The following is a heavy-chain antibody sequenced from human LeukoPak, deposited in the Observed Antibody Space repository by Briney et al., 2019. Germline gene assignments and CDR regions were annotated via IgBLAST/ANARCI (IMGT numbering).Heavy chain of an antibody. V-gene: IGHV1-2*02. CDR2: INPNSGGT. CDR1: GYTFTGYY. CDR3: ARDDYGDYAEYFQH. D-gene: IGHD4-17*01. Sequence: ASVKVSCKASGYTFTGYYMHWVRQAPGQGLEWMGWINPNSGGTNYAQKFQGRVTMTRDTSISTAYMELSRLRSDDTAVYYCARDDYGDYAEYFQHWSQGTLVTVSS. J-gene: IGHJ1*01.